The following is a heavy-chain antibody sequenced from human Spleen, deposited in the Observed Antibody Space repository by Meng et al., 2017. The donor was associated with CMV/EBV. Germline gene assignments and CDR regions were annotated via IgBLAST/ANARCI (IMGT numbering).Heavy chain of an antibody. D-gene: IGHD2-15*01. J-gene: IGHJ3*02. V-gene: IGHV3-74*01. CDR1: GFTFSNYW. Sequence: GGSLRLSCVASGFTFSNYWMHWVRQSPGKGLVWVSRINRDGSSITYADSVKGRFTIARDNAKDTLYLQMHTLRAEDTAVYYCAVSAFCSGGSCPGDPFDIWGQGTMVTVSS. CDR3: AVSAFCSGGSCPGDPFDI. CDR2: INRDGSSI.